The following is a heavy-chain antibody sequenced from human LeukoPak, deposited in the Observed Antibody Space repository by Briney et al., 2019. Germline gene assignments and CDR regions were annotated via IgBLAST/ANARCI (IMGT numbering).Heavy chain of an antibody. CDR1: GFTFSSYS. D-gene: IGHD7-27*01. Sequence: GGSLRLSCAASGFTFSSYSMNWVRQAPGKGLEWVSSISSSSSYIYYADSVKGRFTISRDNAKNSLYLQMNSLRAEDTAVYHCARDLPSSGVYYYYYGMDVWGQGTTVTVSS. J-gene: IGHJ6*02. V-gene: IGHV3-21*01. CDR3: ARDLPSSGVYYYYYGMDV. CDR2: ISSSSSYI.